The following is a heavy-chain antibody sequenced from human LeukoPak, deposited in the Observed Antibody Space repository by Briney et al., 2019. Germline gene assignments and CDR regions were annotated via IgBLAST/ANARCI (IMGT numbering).Heavy chain of an antibody. Sequence: SETLSLTCTVSGGSISSSSYYWGWIRQPPGKGLEWIGSTYYSGSTYYNPSLKSRVTISVDTSKNQFSLKLSSVTAADTAVYYCASRIAYTISTANWFDPWGQGTLVTVSS. V-gene: IGHV4-39*01. J-gene: IGHJ5*02. D-gene: IGHD5-18*01. CDR2: TYYSGST. CDR1: GGSISSSSYY. CDR3: ASRIAYTISTANWFDP.